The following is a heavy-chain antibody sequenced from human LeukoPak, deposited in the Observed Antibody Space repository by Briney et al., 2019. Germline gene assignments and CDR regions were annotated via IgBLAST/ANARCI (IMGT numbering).Heavy chain of an antibody. J-gene: IGHJ5*02. CDR1: GGSISSYY. D-gene: IGHD1-26*01. Sequence: SETLSLTCTVSGGSISSYYWSWIRQPPGKGLEWIGYIYYSGSTNYNPSLKSRVTISVDTSKNQFSLKLSSVTAADTAVYFCARESSGTYSFQLNWFDPWGQGTLVTVSS. V-gene: IGHV4-59*01. CDR3: ARESSGTYSFQLNWFDP. CDR2: IYYSGST.